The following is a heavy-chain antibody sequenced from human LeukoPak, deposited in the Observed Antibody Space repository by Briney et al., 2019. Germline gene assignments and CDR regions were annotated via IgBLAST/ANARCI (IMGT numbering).Heavy chain of an antibody. Sequence: PGRSLRLSCAASGFTFDDYAMHWVRQAPGKGLEWVSGISWNSGSIGYADSVKGRFTISRDNAKNSLYLQMNSLRAEDTALYYCAKESGLYCSSTKPLDYWGQGTLVTVSS. D-gene: IGHD2-2*01. CDR3: AKESGLYCSSTKPLDY. J-gene: IGHJ4*02. CDR2: ISWNSGSI. CDR1: GFTFDDYA. V-gene: IGHV3-9*01.